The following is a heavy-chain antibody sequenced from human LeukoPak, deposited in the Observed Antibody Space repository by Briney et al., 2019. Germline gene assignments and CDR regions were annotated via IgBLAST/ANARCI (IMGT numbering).Heavy chain of an antibody. V-gene: IGHV3-66*01. CDR3: AKEMATNYWYFDL. D-gene: IGHD5-24*01. J-gene: IGHJ2*01. Sequence: GGSLRLSCAASGFTVSNNYMSWVRQAPGKGLEWVSLIYSGGSTYYADSVKGRFTISGDNSKNTLYLQMNSLRAEDTAVYYCAKEMATNYWYFDLWGRGTLVTVSS. CDR2: IYSGGST. CDR1: GFTVSNNY.